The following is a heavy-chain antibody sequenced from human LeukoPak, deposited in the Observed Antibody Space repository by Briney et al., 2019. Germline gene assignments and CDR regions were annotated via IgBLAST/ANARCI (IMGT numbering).Heavy chain of an antibody. Sequence: GSLRLSCAASGFTFSSYAMSWIRQPPGKGLEWIGSIYYSGSTYYNPSLKSRVTISVDTSKSQFSLKLSSVTAADTAVYYCARLLYCSGGSCYSDLDYWGQGTLVTVSS. V-gene: IGHV4-39*01. CDR3: ARLLYCSGGSCYSDLDY. CDR2: IYYSGST. CDR1: GFTFSSYA. J-gene: IGHJ4*02. D-gene: IGHD2-15*01.